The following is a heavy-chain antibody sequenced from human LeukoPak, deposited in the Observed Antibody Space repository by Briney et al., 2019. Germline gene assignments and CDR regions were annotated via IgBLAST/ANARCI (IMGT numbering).Heavy chain of an antibody. D-gene: IGHD1-1*01. Sequence: PGGSLRLSCAASGFTFSSYSMKWVRQAPGKGLEWVSSINSTSTYIYNADSVKGRFTVSRDNAKSSVYLQMNSLRAEDTALYYCARVRATETTRTSDFDYWGQGTLVTVSS. CDR3: ARVRATETTRTSDFDY. CDR1: GFTFSSYS. CDR2: INSTSTYI. J-gene: IGHJ4*02. V-gene: IGHV3-21*01.